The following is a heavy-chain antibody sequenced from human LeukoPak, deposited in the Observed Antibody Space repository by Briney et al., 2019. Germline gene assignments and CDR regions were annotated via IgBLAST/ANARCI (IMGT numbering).Heavy chain of an antibody. CDR1: GYTFTGYY. D-gene: IGHD3-10*01. Sequence: ASVKVSCKASGYTFTGYYMHWVRQAPGQGLEWMGWINPNSGGTNYAQKFQGRVTMTRETSISTAYMELSRLTSDDTAVYYCARDLRGITMVRGVFDTFDIWGQGTKVTVS. CDR2: INPNSGGT. V-gene: IGHV1-2*02. J-gene: IGHJ3*02. CDR3: ARDLRGITMVRGVFDTFDI.